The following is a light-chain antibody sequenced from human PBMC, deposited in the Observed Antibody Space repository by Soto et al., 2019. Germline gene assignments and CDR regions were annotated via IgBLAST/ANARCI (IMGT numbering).Light chain of an antibody. Sequence: EIVMTHSPATLSVSPGGRATLSCRASQSISDTFAWYQQKPGQAPRLLIHGPSTRAPGFPARFSGSGSGTDFTLTISSLQSEDFAVYYCQQYNYWPWTFRQGTKVAIK. V-gene: IGKV3-15*01. CDR3: QQYNYWPWT. CDR2: GPS. J-gene: IGKJ1*01. CDR1: QSISDT.